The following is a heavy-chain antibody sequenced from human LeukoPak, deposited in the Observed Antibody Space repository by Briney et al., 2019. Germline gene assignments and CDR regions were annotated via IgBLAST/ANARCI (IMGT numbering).Heavy chain of an antibody. D-gene: IGHD2-15*01. CDR3: ARVRDCSGGSCYFGYFDY. Sequence: ASVKVSCKASGGTFSSYAISWVRQAPGQGLEWMGGIIPTFGTANYAQKFQGRVTITADESTSTAYMELSSLRSEDTAVYYCARVRDCSGGSCYFGYFDYWGQGTLVTVSS. J-gene: IGHJ4*02. CDR2: IIPTFGTA. V-gene: IGHV1-69*13. CDR1: GGTFSSYA.